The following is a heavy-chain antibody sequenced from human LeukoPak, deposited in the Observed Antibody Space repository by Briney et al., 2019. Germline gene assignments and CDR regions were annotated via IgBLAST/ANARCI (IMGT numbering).Heavy chain of an antibody. Sequence: GGSLRLSCAASGFTFSSYAMSWVRQAPGKGLEWVSAVSGSSGSTYYADSVNGRFIISRDNSKNTLYLQMNSLRADDTAVYYCAKDTPDDIAVAAPYFDYWGQGTLVTVSS. J-gene: IGHJ4*02. CDR1: GFTFSSYA. CDR2: VSGSSGST. CDR3: AKDTPDDIAVAAPYFDY. D-gene: IGHD6-19*01. V-gene: IGHV3-23*01.